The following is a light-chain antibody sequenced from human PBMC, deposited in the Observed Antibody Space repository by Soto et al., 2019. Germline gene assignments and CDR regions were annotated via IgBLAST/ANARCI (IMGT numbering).Light chain of an antibody. Sequence: VLTQPPSASETPGQRVTISCSGSSSNIGSNYVYWYQQFPGTAPKVLIYRNNQRPSGVPARFSGSKSGTSASLAISGLRSEDEADYYCAAWDDSLSGPLFGPGTKFTVL. V-gene: IGLV1-47*01. J-gene: IGLJ1*01. CDR1: SSNIGSNY. CDR3: AAWDDSLSGPL. CDR2: RNN.